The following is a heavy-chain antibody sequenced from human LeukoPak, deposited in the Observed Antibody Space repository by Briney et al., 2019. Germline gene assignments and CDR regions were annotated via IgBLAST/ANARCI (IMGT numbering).Heavy chain of an antibody. V-gene: IGHV3-30*03. D-gene: IGHD3-9*01. Sequence: GGSLRLSCAASGFTFSSYGMHWVRQAPGKGLEWVAVISYHGSNKYYADSVKGRFTISRDNSKNALYLQMNSLRAEDTAVYYCAREGNYYDILTGYYGAYYFDYWGQGTLVTVSS. J-gene: IGHJ4*02. CDR3: AREGNYYDILTGYYGAYYFDY. CDR1: GFTFSSYG. CDR2: ISYHGSNK.